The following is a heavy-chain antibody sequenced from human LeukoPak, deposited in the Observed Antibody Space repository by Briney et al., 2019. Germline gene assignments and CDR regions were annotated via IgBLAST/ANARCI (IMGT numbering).Heavy chain of an antibody. CDR3: ARGSRGAFDI. D-gene: IGHD3-10*01. CDR1: GDSVSSNSVA. J-gene: IGHJ3*02. Sequence: SQTLSLTFAISGDSVSSNSVAWNWIRQSPSRGLEWLGRTFYRSKWYNEYAVSVKSRITVNPDTSKNQVSLQLNSATPEDTAVYFCARGSRGAFDIWGQGTIITVSS. V-gene: IGHV6-1*01. CDR2: TFYRSKWYN.